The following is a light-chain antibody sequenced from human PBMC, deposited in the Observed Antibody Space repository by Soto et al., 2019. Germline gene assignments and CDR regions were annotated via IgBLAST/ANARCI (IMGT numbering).Light chain of an antibody. Sequence: QSALTQPPSASGSPGQSVTISCTGMSSDVGGYNYVSWYQQHPGKAPKLMIYEVTKRPSGVPDRFSGSKSVNTASLTVSGLQAEDEADYYCISYAGSNSVLFGGGTKVTVL. CDR3: ISYAGSNSVL. CDR1: SSDVGGYNY. J-gene: IGLJ2*01. V-gene: IGLV2-8*01. CDR2: EVT.